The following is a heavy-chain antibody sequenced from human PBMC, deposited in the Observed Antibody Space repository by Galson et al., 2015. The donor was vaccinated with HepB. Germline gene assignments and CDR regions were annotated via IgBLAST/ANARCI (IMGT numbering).Heavy chain of an antibody. J-gene: IGHJ2*01. CDR2: ISTGSNNI. D-gene: IGHD4-23*01. Sequence: SLRLSCAASGFTFSLYSMNWVRQAPGKGLEWVSSISTGSNNIYYGGSMKGRFTISRDNAKNSLYLQMNSLRAEDTAVYHCARDLSGDGGNSLGYFDLWGRGTLVTVSS. CDR1: GFTFSLYS. CDR3: ARDLSGDGGNSLGYFDL. V-gene: IGHV3-21*01.